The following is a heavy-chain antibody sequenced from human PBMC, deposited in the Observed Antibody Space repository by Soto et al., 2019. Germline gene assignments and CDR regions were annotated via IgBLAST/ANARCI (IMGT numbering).Heavy chain of an antibody. J-gene: IGHJ6*02. V-gene: IGHV2-5*01. D-gene: IGHD3-10*01. Sequence: QITLKESGPTLVKPTQTLTLTCTFSGFSLTSGVVGVGWIRQPPGEALEWLALIYWNDEQYYNPSLRNRLTTPRNTSKNQVAQTMTNMDPGDPATFYCAQRLRGPSGYAAGAQGPTVPVSS. CDR2: IYWNDEQ. CDR3: AQRLRGPSGYAA. CDR1: GFSLTSGVVG.